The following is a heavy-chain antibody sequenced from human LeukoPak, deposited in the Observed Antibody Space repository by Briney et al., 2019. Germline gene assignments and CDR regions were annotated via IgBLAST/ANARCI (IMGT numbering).Heavy chain of an antibody. CDR3: ANVPAAAPHFDY. D-gene: IGHD2-2*01. CDR2: ISYDGSNK. V-gene: IGHV3-30*18. J-gene: IGHJ4*02. CDR1: GFTFSSYG. Sequence: GRSLRLSCAASGFTFSSYGMHWVRQAPGKGLEWVAVISYDGSNKYYADSVKGRFTISRDNSKNTLYLQMNSLRAEDTAVYYCANVPAAAPHFDYWGQGTLVTVSS.